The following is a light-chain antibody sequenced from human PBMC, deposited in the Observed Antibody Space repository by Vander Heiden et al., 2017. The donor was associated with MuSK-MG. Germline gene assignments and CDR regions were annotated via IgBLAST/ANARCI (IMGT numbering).Light chain of an antibody. CDR3: QQRSSWPKT. V-gene: IGKV3-11*01. J-gene: IGKJ2*01. Sequence: EIVLTQSPATLSLSPGERATLSCRASQSVYNYFAWYQQKPGQAPRLLIYDASKRATGIPVRFSGSGSGTDFTLTISSLEPEDFAVYHCQQRSSWPKTFGQGTKMEIK. CDR1: QSVYNY. CDR2: DAS.